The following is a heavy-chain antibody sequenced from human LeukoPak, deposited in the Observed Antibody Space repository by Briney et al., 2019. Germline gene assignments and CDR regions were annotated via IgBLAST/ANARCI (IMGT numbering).Heavy chain of an antibody. CDR1: GFTFTSSA. D-gene: IGHD5-18*01. CDR2: IVVGSGNT. CDR3: AADLGYSYDPNYYYYYMDV. Sequence: GASVKVSCKASGFTFTSSAVQWVRQARGQRLEWIGWIVVGSGNTNYAQKFQERVTITRDMSTSTAYMELSSLRSEDTAVYYCAADLGYSYDPNYYYYYMDVWGKGTTVTVSS. V-gene: IGHV1-58*01. J-gene: IGHJ6*03.